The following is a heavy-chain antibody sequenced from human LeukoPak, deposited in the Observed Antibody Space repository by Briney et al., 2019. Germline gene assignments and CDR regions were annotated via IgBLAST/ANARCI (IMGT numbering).Heavy chain of an antibody. V-gene: IGHV4-30-4*01. CDR3: ARDRGYDFWSGYYRDYYYGMDV. D-gene: IGHD3-3*01. CDR1: GGSISSGDYY. CDR2: VYYSGST. Sequence: PSETLSLTCTVSGGSISSGDYYWSWIRQPPGKGLEWIGYVYYSGSTYYNPSLKSRVTISVDTSKNQFSLKLSSVTAADTAVYYCARDRGYDFWSGYYRDYYYGMDVWGQGTTVTVSS. J-gene: IGHJ6*02.